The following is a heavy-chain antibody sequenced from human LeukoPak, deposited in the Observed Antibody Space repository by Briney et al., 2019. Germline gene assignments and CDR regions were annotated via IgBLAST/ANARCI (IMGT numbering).Heavy chain of an antibody. CDR1: GFTFSTYS. CDR2: ISSSSSYI. V-gene: IGHV3-21*01. D-gene: IGHD6-19*01. Sequence: PGGSLRLSCAASGFTFSTYSMNWVSQAPGKGLEWVSSISSSSSYIYYADSVKGRFTISRDHAKNSLYLQMNSLRAEDTAVYYCARTYSSAWYFDYWGQGTLVTVSS. J-gene: IGHJ4*02. CDR3: ARTYSSAWYFDY.